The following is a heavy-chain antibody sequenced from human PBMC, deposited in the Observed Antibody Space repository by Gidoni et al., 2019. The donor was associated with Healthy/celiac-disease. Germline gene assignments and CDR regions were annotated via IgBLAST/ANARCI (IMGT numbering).Heavy chain of an antibody. Sequence: EVQLLESGGGLVQPGGSLRLSCAASGVTFRSYAMSWVRQAPGKGLEWVSAISGSGGSTYYADSVKGRFTISRDNSKNTLYLQMNSLRAEDTAVYYCAKDTYDSSGYYSAFDYWGQGTLVTVSS. V-gene: IGHV3-23*01. CDR2: ISGSGGST. CDR3: AKDTYDSSGYYSAFDY. D-gene: IGHD3-22*01. CDR1: GVTFRSYA. J-gene: IGHJ4*02.